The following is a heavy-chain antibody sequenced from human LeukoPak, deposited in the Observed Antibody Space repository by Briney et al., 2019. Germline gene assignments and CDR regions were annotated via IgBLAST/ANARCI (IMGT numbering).Heavy chain of an antibody. CDR3: ATCRDEFADYGFTS. D-gene: IGHD4-17*01. CDR1: GDSISSTY. V-gene: IGHV4-59*01. CDR2: IYDSWNT. Sequence: SETLSLTCTVSGDSISSTYWSWIRQPPGKGLEWIGYIYDSWNTKYNPSLKGRVTISGDTSKNLFSLELTSVTAADTAVYYCATCRDEFADYGFTSWGQGFLVTVSS. J-gene: IGHJ5*02.